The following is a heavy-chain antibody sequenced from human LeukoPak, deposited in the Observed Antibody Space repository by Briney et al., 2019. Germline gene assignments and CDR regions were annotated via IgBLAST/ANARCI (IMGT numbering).Heavy chain of an antibody. CDR1: GYSISSGYY. CDR2: IKSKTDGGTT. V-gene: IGHV3-15*01. CDR3: TTDVGYSSSWYNFDY. D-gene: IGHD6-13*01. J-gene: IGHJ4*02. Sequence: ETLSLTCTVSGYSISSGYYWGWIRQPPGKGLEWVGRIKSKTDGGTTDYAAPVKGRFTISRDDSKNTLYLQMNSLKTEDTAVYYCTTDVGYSSSWYNFDYWGQGTLVTVSS.